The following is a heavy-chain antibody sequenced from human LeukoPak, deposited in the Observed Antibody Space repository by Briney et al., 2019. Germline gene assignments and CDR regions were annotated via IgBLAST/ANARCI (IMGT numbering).Heavy chain of an antibody. J-gene: IGHJ4*02. Sequence: ASVKVSCKASGYTFTSYGLNWVRQATGQRREWMGWMSPNSGDRGYAQKFQARVTMTSDTCISTAYMEPSSLRSDDTPVYYCARGPPNWGYDYWGPGTLVTVSS. CDR3: ARGPPNWGYDY. CDR1: GYTFTSYG. V-gene: IGHV1-8*01. D-gene: IGHD7-27*01. CDR2: MSPNSGDR.